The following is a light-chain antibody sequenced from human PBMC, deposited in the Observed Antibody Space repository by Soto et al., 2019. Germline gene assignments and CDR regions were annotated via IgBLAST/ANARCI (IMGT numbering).Light chain of an antibody. V-gene: IGKV1-33*01. CDR1: QDISNY. Sequence: DIQMTQSPSSLSASVGDRVTITCQASQDISNYLNWYQQKPGKAHKLLIYDASNLETGVPSRFSGSGSGTDFTFTISSLQPEDIATYYCQQYDNLPYTFGQGNKLEIK. CDR3: QQYDNLPYT. CDR2: DAS. J-gene: IGKJ2*01.